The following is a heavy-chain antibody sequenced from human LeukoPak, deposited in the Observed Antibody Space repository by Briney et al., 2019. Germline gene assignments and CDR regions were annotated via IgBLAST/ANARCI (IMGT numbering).Heavy chain of an antibody. CDR1: GGSISSGGYY. V-gene: IGHV4-31*03. CDR2: IYYSGST. Sequence: PSETLSLTCTVSGGSISSGGYYWSWIPQHPGKGLEWIGYIYYSGSTYYNPSLKSRVTISVDTSKNKFSLKLSSVTAADTAVYYCARGPPLTMIHNWFDPWGQGTLVTVSS. CDR3: ARGPPLTMIHNWFDP. J-gene: IGHJ5*02. D-gene: IGHD3-22*01.